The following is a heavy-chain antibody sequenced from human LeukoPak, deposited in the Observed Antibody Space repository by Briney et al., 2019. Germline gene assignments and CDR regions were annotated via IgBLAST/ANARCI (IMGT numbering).Heavy chain of an antibody. V-gene: IGHV1-69*01. CDR3: ARDGVTMIVVVRDYYYYGMDV. J-gene: IGHJ6*02. CDR2: IIPIFGTA. CDR1: GGTFSSYA. Sequence: SVKVSCKASGGTFSSYAISWVRQAPGQGLEWMGGIIPIFGTANHAQKFQGRVTITADESTSTAYMELSSLRSEDTAVYYCARDGVTMIVVVRDYYYYGMDVWGQGTTATVSS. D-gene: IGHD3-22*01.